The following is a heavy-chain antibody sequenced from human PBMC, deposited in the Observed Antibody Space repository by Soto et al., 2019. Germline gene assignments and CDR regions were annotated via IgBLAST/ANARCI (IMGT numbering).Heavy chain of an antibody. Sequence: SETLSLTCTVSGGSLSGYYWSWIRQPPGKGLEWIGYIYHSGSTYYNPSLKSRVTISVDRSKNQFSLKLSSVTAADTAVYYCARQQTSSRADWFGPWGQGTLVTVSS. J-gene: IGHJ5*02. CDR3: ARQQTSSRADWFGP. CDR2: IYHSGST. D-gene: IGHD6-13*01. V-gene: IGHV4-59*08. CDR1: GGSLSGYY.